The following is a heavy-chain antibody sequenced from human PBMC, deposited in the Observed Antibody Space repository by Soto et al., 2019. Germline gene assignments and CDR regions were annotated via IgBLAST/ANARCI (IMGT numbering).Heavy chain of an antibody. V-gene: IGHV4-39*01. D-gene: IGHD3-16*02. CDR3: AGTPIYDYVWGSYRYNYFDY. CDR1: GASISSPHDY. Sequence: PSETLSLTCTVSGASISSPHDYWGWIRQPPGKGLEWIGSIYYSGSTYYNPSLKSRVTISVDTSKNQFSLKLSSVTAADTAVYYCAGTPIYDYVWGSYRYNYFDYWGQGTLVTVSS. J-gene: IGHJ4*02. CDR2: IYYSGST.